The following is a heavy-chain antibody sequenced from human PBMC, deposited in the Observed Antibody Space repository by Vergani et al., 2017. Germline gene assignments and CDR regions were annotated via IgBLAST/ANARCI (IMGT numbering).Heavy chain of an antibody. D-gene: IGHD2-8*01. CDR1: GGSFSGYY. V-gene: IGHV4-34*01. Sequence: QVQLQQWGAGLLKPSETLSLTCAVYGGSFSGYYWSWIRQPPGKGLEWIGEINHSGSTNYNPSLKSRVTISVDTSKNQFSLKLSFVTAADTAVYYCARSLIVLMVYASKQRPFDYWGQGTLVTVSS. J-gene: IGHJ4*02. CDR2: INHSGST. CDR3: ARSLIVLMVYASKQRPFDY.